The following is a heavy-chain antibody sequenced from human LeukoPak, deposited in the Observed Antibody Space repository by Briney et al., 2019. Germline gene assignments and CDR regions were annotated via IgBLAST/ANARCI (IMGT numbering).Heavy chain of an antibody. CDR3: ARNYYYGSNWFDP. J-gene: IGHJ5*02. Sequence: SETLSLTCTVSGCSISSYYWSWIRQPAGKGLEWIGRIYTSGSTNYNPSLKSRVTMSVDTSKNQFSQKLSSVTAADTAVYYCARNYYYGSNWFDPWGQGTLVTVSS. CDR2: IYTSGST. D-gene: IGHD3-10*01. CDR1: GCSISSYY. V-gene: IGHV4-4*07.